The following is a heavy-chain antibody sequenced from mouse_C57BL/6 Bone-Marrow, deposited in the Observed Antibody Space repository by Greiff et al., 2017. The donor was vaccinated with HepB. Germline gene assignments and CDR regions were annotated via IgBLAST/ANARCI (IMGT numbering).Heavy chain of an antibody. J-gene: IGHJ1*03. Sequence: EVKLVESGGGLVQPGGSLSLSCAASGFTFTDYYMSWVRQPPGKALEWLGFIRNKANGYTTEYSASVKGRFTISRDNSQSILYLQMNALRAEDSATYDCARVYYGSSYDWYFDVWGTGTAGTVSS. CDR2: IRNKANGYTT. CDR3: ARVYYGSSYDWYFDV. V-gene: IGHV7-3*01. CDR1: GFTFTDYY. D-gene: IGHD1-1*01.